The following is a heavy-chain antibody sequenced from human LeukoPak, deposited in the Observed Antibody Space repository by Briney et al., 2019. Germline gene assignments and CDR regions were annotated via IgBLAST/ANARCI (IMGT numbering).Heavy chain of an antibody. V-gene: IGHV4-4*07. CDR1: GGSISSYY. CDR2: NYTSGST. D-gene: IGHD3-16*01. CDR3: ARDFGSSPLFDY. Sequence: SETLSLTCTVSGGSISSYYWSWIRQPAGKGLEWIGRNYTSGSTKYNPFLKSRVIMSVDTSKNQFSLKLSSVTAADTAVYYCARDFGSSPLFDYWGQGTLVTVSS. J-gene: IGHJ4*02.